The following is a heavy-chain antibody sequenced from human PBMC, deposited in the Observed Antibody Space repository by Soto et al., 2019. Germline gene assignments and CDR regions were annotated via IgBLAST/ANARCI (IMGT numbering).Heavy chain of an antibody. CDR3: AKSGAAAGTGYNWFDP. CDR2: IYYSGST. J-gene: IGHJ5*02. V-gene: IGHV4-59*03. CDR1: GGSIGSFY. Sequence: SETLSLTCTVSGGSIGSFYWSWIRQPPGKGLEWIGYIYYSGSTNYNPSIKSRVTISVDTSKNQFSLNLISVTAADTAVYYFAKSGAAAGTGYNWFDPWGQGTLVTVSS. D-gene: IGHD6-13*01.